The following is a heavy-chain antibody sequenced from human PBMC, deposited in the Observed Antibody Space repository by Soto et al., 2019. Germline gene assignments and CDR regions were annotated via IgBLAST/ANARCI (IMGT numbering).Heavy chain of an antibody. CDR3: ARVRVYYDFWSGYYMDV. D-gene: IGHD3-3*01. Sequence: GGSLRLSCAASGFTFDDYGMSWVRQAPGKGLEWVSGINWNGGSTGYADSVKGRFTISRDNAKNSLYLQMNSLRAEDTALYHCARVRVYYDFWSGYYMDVWGKGTTVTVSS. J-gene: IGHJ6*03. CDR1: GFTFDDYG. CDR2: INWNGGST. V-gene: IGHV3-20*01.